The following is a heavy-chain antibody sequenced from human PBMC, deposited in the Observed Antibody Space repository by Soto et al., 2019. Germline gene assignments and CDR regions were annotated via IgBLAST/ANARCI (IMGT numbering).Heavy chain of an antibody. CDR3: ARAFGWNYWFDP. CDR2: ISYDGSNK. Sequence: ALRLSCAASGVTFVSYATHWVRQAPGKGLEWVAVISYDGSNKYYADSVKGRFTISRDNSKNTLYLQMNSLRAEDTAVYYCARAFGWNYWFDPWGQGTLVTVSS. D-gene: IGHD1-7*01. CDR1: GVTFVSYA. V-gene: IGHV3-30-3*01. J-gene: IGHJ5*02.